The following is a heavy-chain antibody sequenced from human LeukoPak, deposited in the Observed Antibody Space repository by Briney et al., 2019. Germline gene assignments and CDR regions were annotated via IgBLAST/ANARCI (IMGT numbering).Heavy chain of an antibody. CDR2: ISWNSGSI. J-gene: IGHJ4*02. D-gene: IGHD3-22*01. CDR3: AKEPKPDYYDSSGYYSH. Sequence: GGSLRLSCAASGFTFDDYAMHWVRQAPGKGLEWVSGISWNSGSIGYADSVKGRFTISRDNAKNSLYLQMNSLRAEDTAVYYCAKEPKPDYYDSSGYYSHWGQGTLVTVSS. V-gene: IGHV3-9*01. CDR1: GFTFDDYA.